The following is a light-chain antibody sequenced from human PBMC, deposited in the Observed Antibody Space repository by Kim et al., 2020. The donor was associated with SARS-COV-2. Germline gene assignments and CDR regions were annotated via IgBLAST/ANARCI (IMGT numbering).Light chain of an antibody. CDR3: QQLNSYPPYT. J-gene: IGKJ2*01. Sequence: DTQLTQSPSFLSASVGDRVTITCRASQGISSYLAWYQQKPGKAPKLLIYAASTLQSGVPSRFSGSGSGTEFTLTISSLQPEDFATYYCQQLNSYPPYTFGQGTKLEI. CDR1: QGISSY. V-gene: IGKV1-9*01. CDR2: AAS.